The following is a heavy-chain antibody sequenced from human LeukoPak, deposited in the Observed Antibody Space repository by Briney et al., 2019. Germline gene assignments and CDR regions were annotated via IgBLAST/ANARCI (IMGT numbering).Heavy chain of an antibody. D-gene: IGHD3-10*01. J-gene: IGHJ5*02. CDR2: ISSSGSTI. CDR1: RFTFSDYY. CDR3: ARGYYYGSGENWFDP. V-gene: IGHV3-11*01. Sequence: GGSLRLSCAASRFTFSDYYMSWIRQAPGKGLEWVSYISSSGSTIYYADSVKGRFTISRDNAKNSLYLQMNSLRAEDTAVYYCARGYYYGSGENWFDPWGQGTLVTVSS.